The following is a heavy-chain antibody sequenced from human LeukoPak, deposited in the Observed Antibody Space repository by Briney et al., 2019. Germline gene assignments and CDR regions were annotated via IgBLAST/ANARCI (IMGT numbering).Heavy chain of an antibody. D-gene: IGHD3-22*01. CDR3: ASSGDSSGYYVFGY. Sequence: GGSLRLSCAASRFTFSSYSMNWVRQAPGKGLEWVSSISGSSSYIYYADSVKGRFTISRDNAKNSLYLQMNSLRAEDTAVYYCASSGDSSGYYVFGYWGQGTLVTVSS. CDR2: ISGSSSYI. J-gene: IGHJ4*02. V-gene: IGHV3-21*01. CDR1: RFTFSSYS.